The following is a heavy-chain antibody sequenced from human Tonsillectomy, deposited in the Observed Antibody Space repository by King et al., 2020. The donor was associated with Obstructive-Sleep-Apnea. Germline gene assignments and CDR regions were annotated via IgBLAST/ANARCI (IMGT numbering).Heavy chain of an antibody. J-gene: IGHJ4*02. CDR3: AKDGRYSYGEGDY. V-gene: IGHV3-30*18. Sequence: VQLVESGGGVVQPGRSLRLSCAASGFTFSSYGMHWVRQAPGKGLEWVAVISYDGSNKYYADSVKGRFTISRDNSKNTLCLQMNRLRAEDTAVYYCAKDGRYSYGEGDYLGQGTLVTVSS. CDR1: GFTFSSYG. D-gene: IGHD5-18*01. CDR2: ISYDGSNK.